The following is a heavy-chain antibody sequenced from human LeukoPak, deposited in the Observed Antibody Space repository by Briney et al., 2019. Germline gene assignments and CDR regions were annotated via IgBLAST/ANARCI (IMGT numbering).Heavy chain of an antibody. J-gene: IGHJ3*02. CDR2: IYKSGRT. Sequence: PSETLSLTCSVSGDSVSSFYWSWIRQPPGRGLEWIGYIYKSGRTYYNPSLKSRLTISVDTSKNHFSLRLSSVTAADTAVYYCARTKSSGWYTPGAFDIWGQGTMVTVSS. V-gene: IGHV4-59*02. D-gene: IGHD6-19*01. CDR1: GDSVSSFY. CDR3: ARTKSSGWYTPGAFDI.